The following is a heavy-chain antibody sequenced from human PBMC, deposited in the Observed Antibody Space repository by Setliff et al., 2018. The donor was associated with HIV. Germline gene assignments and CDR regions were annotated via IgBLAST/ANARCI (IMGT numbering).Heavy chain of an antibody. V-gene: IGHV3-20*04. CDR2: ITSNGGRT. J-gene: IGHJ4*02. CDR1: GFTFNNNG. Sequence: LKISCAASGFTFNNNGMSWVRQAPGKGLEWVSGITSNGGRTGYADSVKGRFTISRDNAKNSLYLQMNGLRAEDTALYYCAREPYYDILTGYLDYWGQGALVTVSS. CDR3: AREPYYDILTGYLDY. D-gene: IGHD3-9*01.